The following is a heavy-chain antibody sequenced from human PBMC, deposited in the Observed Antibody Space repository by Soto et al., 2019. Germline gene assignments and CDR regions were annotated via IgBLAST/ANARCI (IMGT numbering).Heavy chain of an antibody. V-gene: IGHV1-18*01. J-gene: IGHJ3*02. Sequence: QVQLVQSGGELKKPGASVKVSCRASAFTFSSFAITWVRQAPGQGLEWMGWISTYNSKTSSAQNLQGRVTMTTDTSTSTAYMELRSLRSDDTAVYYCARVADILTGLGDFDIWGQGTMVTVSS. CDR3: ARVADILTGLGDFDI. CDR2: ISTYNSKT. D-gene: IGHD3-9*01. CDR1: AFTFSSFA.